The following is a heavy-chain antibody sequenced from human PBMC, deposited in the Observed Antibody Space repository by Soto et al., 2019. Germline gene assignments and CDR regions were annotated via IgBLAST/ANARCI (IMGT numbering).Heavy chain of an antibody. CDR3: GKGGVVVTAIDS. CDR2: IWDDGSNK. CDR1: GFTFTTYA. V-gene: IGHV3-33*06. Sequence: QVQLVESGGGVVQPGRSLRLSCAASGFTFTTYAMHWVRQAPGKGLEWVAVIWDDGSNKYYAGSVKGRFTISRDNSKNTLYLQMNSVRAEDMAVYYCGKGGVVVTAIDSWGQGTLVSVSS. D-gene: IGHD2-21*02. J-gene: IGHJ4*02.